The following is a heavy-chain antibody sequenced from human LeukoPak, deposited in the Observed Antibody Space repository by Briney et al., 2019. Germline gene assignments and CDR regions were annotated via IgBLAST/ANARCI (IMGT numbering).Heavy chain of an antibody. V-gene: IGHV3-30-3*01. Sequence: GGSLRLSCAASGFTFSSYAMHWVRQAPGKGLEWVAVISYDGSNKYYADSVKGRFTISRDNSKNTLYLQMNSLRAEDTAVYYCAVPGVQGVSYWGQGTLVTVSS. D-gene: IGHD3-10*01. CDR2: ISYDGSNK. CDR1: GFTFSSYA. J-gene: IGHJ4*02. CDR3: AVPGVQGVSY.